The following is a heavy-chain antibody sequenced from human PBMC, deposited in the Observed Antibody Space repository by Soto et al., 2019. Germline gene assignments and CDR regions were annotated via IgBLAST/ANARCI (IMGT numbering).Heavy chain of an antibody. D-gene: IGHD3-10*01. Sequence: QVQLVQSGAEVKKPGASVKVSCKASGYTFTGYYMHWVRQAPGHGLEWMGWINPNSGATNYAQKFQDRFTMTRDTSISKAYMELGRLRSDDTAVYYCARAVGSGRVGYNWFAPWGQGPLVTVSS. CDR1: GYTFTGYY. J-gene: IGHJ5*02. CDR3: ARAVGSGRVGYNWFAP. V-gene: IGHV1-2*02. CDR2: INPNSGAT.